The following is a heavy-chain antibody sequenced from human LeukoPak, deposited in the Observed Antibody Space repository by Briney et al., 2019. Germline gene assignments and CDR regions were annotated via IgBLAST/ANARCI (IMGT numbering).Heavy chain of an antibody. CDR2: IYYSGST. Sequence: SETLSLTCTVSGGSISSYYWSWIRQPPGKGLEWIGYIYYSGSTNYNPSLKSRVTISVDTSKNQFSLKLSSVTAADTAVYYCARVPWVGSGSYYSGGEFDYWGQGTLVTVSS. D-gene: IGHD3-10*01. V-gene: IGHV4-59*01. J-gene: IGHJ4*02. CDR3: ARVPWVGSGSYYSGGEFDY. CDR1: GGSISSYY.